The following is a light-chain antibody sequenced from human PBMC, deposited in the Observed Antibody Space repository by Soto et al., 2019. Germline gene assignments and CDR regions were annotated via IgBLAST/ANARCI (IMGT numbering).Light chain of an antibody. CDR2: GAS. V-gene: IGKV3-15*01. J-gene: IGKJ5*01. CDR3: QQYNNWPPIT. Sequence: ETVMTQSPATLSVSPGEGATLSCRASQSVSINLAWYQQKPGQAPRLLIYGASTRATGITARFSGSGSGTECTLTISSLQSEDFAVYYCQQYNNWPPITFGQGTRLEIK. CDR1: QSVSIN.